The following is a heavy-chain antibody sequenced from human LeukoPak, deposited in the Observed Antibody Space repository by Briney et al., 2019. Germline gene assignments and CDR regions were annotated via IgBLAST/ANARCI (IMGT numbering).Heavy chain of an antibody. Sequence: SQTLSLTCAISGDSVSGNRATWNWLRQSPSRGLEWLGRIYYRSKWYADYAVSVKGRITINPDTSKNQFSLLLNSVTPEDTAVYFCGRAAHAWGPEYWGQETLVTVSS. D-gene: IGHD7-27*01. CDR1: GDSVSGNRAT. CDR3: GRAAHAWGPEY. J-gene: IGHJ4*02. CDR2: IYYRSKWYA. V-gene: IGHV6-1*01.